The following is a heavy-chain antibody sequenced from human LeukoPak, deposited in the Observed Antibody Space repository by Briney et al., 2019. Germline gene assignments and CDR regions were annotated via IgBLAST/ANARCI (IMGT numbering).Heavy chain of an antibody. CDR3: AKGQWLVPLDY. CDR1: GFNFDDNG. J-gene: IGHJ4*02. D-gene: IGHD6-19*01. V-gene: IGHV3-20*04. CDR2: INWNGGST. Sequence: GGSLRLSCAASGFNFDDNGMSWVRQAPGKGPEWVSGINWNGGSTGYADSVKGRFTISRDNAKNSLYLEMNSLRADDTAFYYCAKGQWLVPLDYWGQGTLVTVSS.